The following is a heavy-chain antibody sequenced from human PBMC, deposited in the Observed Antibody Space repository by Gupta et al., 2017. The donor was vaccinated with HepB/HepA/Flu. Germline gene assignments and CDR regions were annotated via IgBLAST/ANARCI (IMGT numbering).Heavy chain of an antibody. CDR3: ARGGSAVTTFSFDY. V-gene: IGHV4-59*01. CDR1: GGPISSYY. D-gene: IGHD4-17*01. J-gene: IGHJ4*02. CDR2: IYYSGST. Sequence: QVQLQESGPGLVKPSETLSLTCTVSGGPISSYYWSWIRQPPGKGLEWIGYIYYSGSTNYNPSRKSRVTISVETSKNQVSLKLSSVTAAETAVYYCARGGSAVTTFSFDYWGQGTLVTVSS.